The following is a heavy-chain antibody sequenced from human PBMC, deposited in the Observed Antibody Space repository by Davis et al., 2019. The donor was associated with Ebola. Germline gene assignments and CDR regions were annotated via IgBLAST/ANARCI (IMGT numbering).Heavy chain of an antibody. CDR1: GDSVFGKNGA. CDR3: VRGWGRSGLDV. Sequence: HSQTLSLTCAISGDSVFGKNGAWNWIRQSPSRGLEWLGRTYYTSKWHNDYGESVKSRITINPDTSKNQLSLQLNSVTPEDMAVYYCVRGWGRSGLDVWGQGTTVTVSS. J-gene: IGHJ6*02. CDR2: TYYTSKWHN. D-gene: IGHD3-16*01. V-gene: IGHV6-1*01.